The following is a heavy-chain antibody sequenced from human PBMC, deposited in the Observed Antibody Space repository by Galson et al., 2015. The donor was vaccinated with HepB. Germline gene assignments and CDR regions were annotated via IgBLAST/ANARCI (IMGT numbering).Heavy chain of an antibody. CDR2: ISYDGSNK. V-gene: IGHV3-30*04. CDR3: ARDRTTYYYDSSGYYA. J-gene: IGHJ5*02. CDR1: GFTFSSYA. D-gene: IGHD3-22*01. Sequence: ASGFTFSSYAMHWVRQAPGKGLEWVAVISYDGSNKYYADSVKGRFTISRDNSKNTLYLQMNSLRAEDTAVYYCARDRTTYYYDSSGYYAWGQGTLVTVSS.